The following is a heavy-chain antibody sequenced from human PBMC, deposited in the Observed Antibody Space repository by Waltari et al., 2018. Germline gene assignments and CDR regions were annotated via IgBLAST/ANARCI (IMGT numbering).Heavy chain of an antibody. CDR3: AKDAFGNTYLDF. Sequence: QVNLVESGGGVVQPGGSLRLSCATSGFTFSNFGMHWVRQAPGKGLEWVVFIWFDGRDKFYADSVRGRFTISRDNSARTLYLDMDSLRLDDTAMYYCAKDAFGNTYLDFWGQGTLVTVSS. CDR1: GFTFSNFG. J-gene: IGHJ4*02. D-gene: IGHD2-2*02. CDR2: IWFDGRDK. V-gene: IGHV3-30*02.